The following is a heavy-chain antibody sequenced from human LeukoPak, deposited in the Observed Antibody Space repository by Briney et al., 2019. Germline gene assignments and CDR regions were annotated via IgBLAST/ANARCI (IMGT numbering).Heavy chain of an antibody. D-gene: IGHD4-11*01. CDR2: IYTSGST. J-gene: IGHJ4*02. CDR3: AREKYSDYEKSFDY. CDR1: GGSISSGSYY. Sequence: PSQTLSLTCSVSGGSISSGSYYWTWIRQPAGKGLEWIGRIYTSGSTNYNPSLKSRVTISVDTSKNQFSLKMTSVTAADTAVYYCAREKYSDYEKSFDYWGQGTLVTVSS. V-gene: IGHV4-61*02.